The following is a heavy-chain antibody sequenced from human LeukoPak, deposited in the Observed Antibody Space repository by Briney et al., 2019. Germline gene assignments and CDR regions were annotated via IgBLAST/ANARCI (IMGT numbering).Heavy chain of an antibody. J-gene: IGHJ4*02. V-gene: IGHV3-7*01. CDR1: GFTVSSYW. CDR2: IRQDGSQK. CDR3: ARESGSVTSEVDFDY. D-gene: IGHD4-17*01. Sequence: GGSLRLSCAASGFTVSSYWMSWVRQAPGKGLEWVATIRQDGSQKYYVDSVKGRFTISRDNAKNSLYLQMNSLRAEDTAVYYCARESGSVTSEVDFDYWGQGTLVTVSS.